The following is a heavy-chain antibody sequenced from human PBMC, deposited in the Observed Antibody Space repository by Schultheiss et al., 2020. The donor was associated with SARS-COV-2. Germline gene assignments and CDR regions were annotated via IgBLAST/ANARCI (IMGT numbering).Heavy chain of an antibody. CDR3: ARGVAARQGWFDP. J-gene: IGHJ5*02. CDR2: ISGYNGDT. D-gene: IGHD6-6*01. Sequence: ASVKVSCKASGYTFTSYDISWVRQATGQGLEWMGWISGYNGDTNYAQNLQGRVTMTTDTSTSTAYMELSSLRSEDTAVYYCARGVAARQGWFDPWGQGTLVTVSS. CDR1: GYTFTSYD. V-gene: IGHV1-18*01.